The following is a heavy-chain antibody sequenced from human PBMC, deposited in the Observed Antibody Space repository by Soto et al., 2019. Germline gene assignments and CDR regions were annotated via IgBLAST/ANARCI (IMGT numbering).Heavy chain of an antibody. CDR2: IYPGDSDT. D-gene: IGHD3-3*01. CDR3: ARLFAGGRTRFGHYYYYTDV. CDR1: GYSFTSYW. Sequence: GESLKISCKGSGYSFTSYWIGWVRQMPGKGLEWMGIIYPGDSDTRYSPSFQGQVTISADKSISTAYLQWSSLKASDTAMYYCARLFAGGRTRFGHYYYYTDVWGKGTTVTVSS. V-gene: IGHV5-51*01. J-gene: IGHJ6*03.